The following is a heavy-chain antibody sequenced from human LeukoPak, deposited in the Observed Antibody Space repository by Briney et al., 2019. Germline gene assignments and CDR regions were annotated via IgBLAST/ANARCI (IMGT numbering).Heavy chain of an antibody. Sequence: SETLSLTCTVSGGSISSSSYYWGWIRQPPGKGLEWIGSIYYSGSTYYNPSLKSRVTISVDTSKNQFSLKLSSVTAADTAVYYCARALDYGGNLDYWGQGTLVTVSS. D-gene: IGHD4-23*01. CDR2: IYYSGST. V-gene: IGHV4-39*07. CDR1: GGSISSSSYY. CDR3: ARALDYGGNLDY. J-gene: IGHJ4*02.